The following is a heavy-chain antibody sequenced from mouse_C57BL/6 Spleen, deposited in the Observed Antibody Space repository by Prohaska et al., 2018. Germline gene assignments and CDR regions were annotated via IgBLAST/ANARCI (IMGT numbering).Heavy chain of an antibody. CDR2: INPNNGGT. J-gene: IGHJ1*03. V-gene: IGHV1-26*01. D-gene: IGHD1-1*01. Sequence: QSHGKSLEWIGDINPNNGGTSYNQKFKGKATLTVDRSSSTAYMELRSLTSEDSAVYYCARGGYYYGSSYVGWYFDVWGTGTTVTVSS. CDR3: ARGGYYYGSSYVGWYFDV.